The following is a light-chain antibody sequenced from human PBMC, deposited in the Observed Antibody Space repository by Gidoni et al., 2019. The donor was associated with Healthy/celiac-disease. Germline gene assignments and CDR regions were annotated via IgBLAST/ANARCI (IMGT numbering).Light chain of an antibody. CDR2: DVS. CDR3: SSYTSSSTLV. Sequence: QSALTQPASVSGSPGQSITISCTGTSSDVGGYNYVPWYQQHPGKAPKLMLYDVSNLPSGVSNRFSGSKSGNTASLTISGLQAEDEADYYCSSYTSSSTLVFGGGTKLTVL. V-gene: IGLV2-14*01. CDR1: SSDVGGYNY. J-gene: IGLJ2*01.